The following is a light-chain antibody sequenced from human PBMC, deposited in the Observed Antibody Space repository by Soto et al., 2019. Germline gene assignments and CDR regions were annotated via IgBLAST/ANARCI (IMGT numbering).Light chain of an antibody. V-gene: IGLV1-40*01. CDR2: GHN. Sequence: QSVLTQPPSVSGAPGQRVTISCTGSYSNIGAGYEVHWYQQIPGTAPKLLISGHNNRPSGVPDRFFGSKSGTSASLTIIGLQAEDEADYYCAAWDDRLNGWVFGGGTKVTVL. CDR3: AAWDDRLNGWV. CDR1: YSNIGAGYE. J-gene: IGLJ3*02.